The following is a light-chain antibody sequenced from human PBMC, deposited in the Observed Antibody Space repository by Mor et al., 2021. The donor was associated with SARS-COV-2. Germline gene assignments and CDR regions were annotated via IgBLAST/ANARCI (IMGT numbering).Light chain of an antibody. V-gene: IGKV1-39*01. CDR2: GAS. Sequence: YGASNLQSGVPSRFSGSVSETDFTLTISSLQPEDFATYYCQQSYSTVFTFGPGTRVDFK. CDR3: QQSYSTVFT. J-gene: IGKJ3*01.